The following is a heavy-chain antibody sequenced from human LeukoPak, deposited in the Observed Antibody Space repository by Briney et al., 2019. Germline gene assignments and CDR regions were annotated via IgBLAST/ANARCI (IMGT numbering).Heavy chain of an antibody. Sequence: GGSLRLSCAASGFTFDDYAMHWVRQAPGKGLEWVSGISWNSGSIGYADSVKGRFTISRDNAKNSLYLQMNSLRAEDTAVYYCARDLEYDFWSGPSFEYWGQGTLVTVSS. CDR3: ARDLEYDFWSGPSFEY. J-gene: IGHJ4*02. CDR2: ISWNSGSI. D-gene: IGHD3-3*01. V-gene: IGHV3-9*01. CDR1: GFTFDDYA.